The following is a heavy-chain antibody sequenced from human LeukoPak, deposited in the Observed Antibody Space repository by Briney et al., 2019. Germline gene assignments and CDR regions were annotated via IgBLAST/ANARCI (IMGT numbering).Heavy chain of an antibody. J-gene: IGHJ3*02. Sequence: ASVKVSCKASGGTFSSYAISWVRQAPGQGLEWMGRIIPILGIANYAQKFQGRVTITADKSTSTAYMELSSLRSEDTAVYYCARERLIVVVPAARDAFDIWGQGTMVTVSS. D-gene: IGHD2-2*01. CDR2: IIPILGIA. V-gene: IGHV1-69*04. CDR1: GGTFSSYA. CDR3: ARERLIVVVPAARDAFDI.